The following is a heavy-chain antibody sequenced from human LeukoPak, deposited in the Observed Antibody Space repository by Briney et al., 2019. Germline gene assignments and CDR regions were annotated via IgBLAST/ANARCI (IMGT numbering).Heavy chain of an antibody. J-gene: IGHJ6*02. CDR2: INTNTGNP. Sequence: ASVKVSCKASGYTFTSYGISWVRQAPGQGLEWMGWINTNTGNPTYAQGFTGRFVFSLDTSVSTAYLQISSLKAEDTAVYYCAREGPWYSSGWRSYGMDVWGQGTTVTVSS. CDR3: AREGPWYSSGWRSYGMDV. D-gene: IGHD6-19*01. V-gene: IGHV7-4-1*02. CDR1: GYTFTSYG.